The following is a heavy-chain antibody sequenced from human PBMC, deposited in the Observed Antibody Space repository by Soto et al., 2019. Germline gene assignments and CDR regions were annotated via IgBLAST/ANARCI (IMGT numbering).Heavy chain of an antibody. D-gene: IGHD4-4*01. CDR3: AKDSNKYSSSLRGRYFDY. J-gene: IGHJ4*02. V-gene: IGHV3-23*01. Sequence: EVQLLESGGGLVQRGGSLRLSCAASGFPFSSYVMSWVRQAPGKGLEWVSGITGGGSNTFYADSVNGRFTISRDNSKNTLFLQMNSLGAEDTAVYYCAKDSNKYSSSLRGRYFDYWGQGIGVTVSS. CDR2: ITGGGSNT. CDR1: GFPFSSYV.